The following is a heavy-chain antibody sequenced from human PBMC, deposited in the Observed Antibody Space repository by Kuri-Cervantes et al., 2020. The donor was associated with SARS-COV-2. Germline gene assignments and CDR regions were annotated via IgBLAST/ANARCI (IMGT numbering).Heavy chain of an antibody. CDR3: ARGPSSGKYGVDY. D-gene: IGHD3-22*01. Sequence: SETLSLTCTVSSGSISPHYWSWIRQPPGKGLEWIGYIHYSGSTNYNPSLKSRVTISVDTSKNQFSLKLSSVTAADTAVYYCARGPSSGKYGVDYWGQGTLVTVSS. CDR1: SGSISPHY. CDR2: IHYSGST. V-gene: IGHV4-59*11. J-gene: IGHJ4*02.